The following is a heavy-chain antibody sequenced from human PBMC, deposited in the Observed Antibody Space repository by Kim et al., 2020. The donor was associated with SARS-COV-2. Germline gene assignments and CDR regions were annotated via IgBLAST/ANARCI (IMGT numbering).Heavy chain of an antibody. V-gene: IGHV4-34*01. CDR1: GGSFSGYY. CDR2: INHSGST. J-gene: IGHJ4*02. Sequence: SETLSLTCAVYGGSFSGYYWSWIRQPPGKGLEWIGEINHSGSTNYNPSLKSRVTISVDTSKNQFSLKLSSVTAADTAVYYCARVAAYGGKGTHWGQGTL. D-gene: IGHD4-17*01. CDR3: ARVAAYGGKGTH.